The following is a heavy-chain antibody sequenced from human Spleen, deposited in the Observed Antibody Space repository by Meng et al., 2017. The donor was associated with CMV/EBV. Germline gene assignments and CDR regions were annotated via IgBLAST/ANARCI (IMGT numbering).Heavy chain of an antibody. CDR3: VHFF. CDR1: GFTFSNAW. V-gene: IGHV3-53*01. D-gene: IGHD3-3*02. Sequence: GGSLRLSCAASGFTFSNAWMSWVRQAPGKGLEWVSISYDDDKTYYADSVTGRFTISRDSSKKTVYLQMNSLRVDDTAVYYCVHFFGGQGTLVTVSS. J-gene: IGHJ4*02. CDR2: SYDDDKT.